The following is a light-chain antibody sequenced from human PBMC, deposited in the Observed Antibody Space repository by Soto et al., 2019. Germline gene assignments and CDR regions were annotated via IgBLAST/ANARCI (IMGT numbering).Light chain of an antibody. V-gene: IGKV1-5*03. Sequence: DIQMTQSPSTLSASVGDRVTISCRASQNINTWLAWYQQKPGKAPHLLIYKVSYLQSGVPSRFSGSGSGTEFTLTISRLQPDDCATYYCQQYRGYWTFGQGTKVEIK. CDR1: QNINTW. J-gene: IGKJ1*01. CDR2: KVS. CDR3: QQYRGYWT.